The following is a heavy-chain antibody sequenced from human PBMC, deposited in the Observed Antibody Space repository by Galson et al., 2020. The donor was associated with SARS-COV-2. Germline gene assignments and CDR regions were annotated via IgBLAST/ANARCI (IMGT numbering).Heavy chain of an antibody. V-gene: IGHV1-24*01. CDR3: ATTHPYQLLFGGWFDP. D-gene: IGHD2-2*01. Sequence: GESLKISCTVSGYTLTELSMHWVRQAPGKGLEWMGGFDPEDGETIYAQKFQGRVTMTEDTSTDTAYMELSSLRSEDTAVYYCATTHPYQLLFGGWFDPWGQGTLVTVSS. CDR2: FDPEDGET. J-gene: IGHJ5*02. CDR1: GYTLTELS.